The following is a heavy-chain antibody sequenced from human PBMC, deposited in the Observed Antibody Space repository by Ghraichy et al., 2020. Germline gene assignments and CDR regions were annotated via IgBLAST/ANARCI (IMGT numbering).Heavy chain of an antibody. J-gene: IGHJ3*02. V-gene: IGHV1-46*01. D-gene: IGHD5-24*01. Sequence: ASVKVSCKASGYTFTSYYMHWVRQAPGQGLEWMGIINPSGGSTSYAQKFQGRVTMTRDTSTSTVYMELSSLRSEDTAVYYCARDLGDGYITTNDAFDIWGQGTMVTVSS. CDR1: GYTFTSYY. CDR2: INPSGGST. CDR3: ARDLGDGYITTNDAFDI.